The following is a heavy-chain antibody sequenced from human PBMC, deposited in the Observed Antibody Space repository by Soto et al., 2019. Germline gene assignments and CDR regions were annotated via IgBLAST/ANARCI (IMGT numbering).Heavy chain of an antibody. CDR3: AKGDYGDYYYSYGMDV. CDR1: GFTFSSYA. V-gene: IGHV3-23*01. J-gene: IGHJ6*02. Sequence: EVQLLESGGGLVQPGGSLRLSCAASGFTFSSYAMSWGRQATGKGLAWVSATSGSGGSTYYADSVKGRFTISRDNPKNTLYLQMNSLSAEDTAVYYCAKGDYGDYYYSYGMDVWGQGTTVTVSS. CDR2: TSGSGGST. D-gene: IGHD4-17*01.